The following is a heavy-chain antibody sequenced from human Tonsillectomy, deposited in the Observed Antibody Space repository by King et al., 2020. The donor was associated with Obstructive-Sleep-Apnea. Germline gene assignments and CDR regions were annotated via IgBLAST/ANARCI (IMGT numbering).Heavy chain of an antibody. CDR2: IYYSGNT. V-gene: IGHV4-59*01. D-gene: IGHD2-15*01. Sequence: VQLQESGPGLVKPSETLSLTCTVSGGSISSYYWSWIRQPPGKGLEWIGYIYYSGNTNYNPSLKSRVTISVDTSKNQFSLKLSSVTAADTAIYYCARGRFIGAADIGDWDNWFDPWGQGTLVTVSS. J-gene: IGHJ5*02. CDR3: ARGRFIGAADIGDWDNWFDP. CDR1: GGSISSYY.